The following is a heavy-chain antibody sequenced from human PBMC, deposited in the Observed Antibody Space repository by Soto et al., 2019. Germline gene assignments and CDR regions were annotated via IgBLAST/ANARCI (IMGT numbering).Heavy chain of an antibody. J-gene: IGHJ4*02. CDR3: ARDSISGRYGYYGTNYFDY. D-gene: IGHD4-17*01. CDR1: GSTFGSYS. V-gene: IGHV3-21*01. Sequence: EVQLVESGGGQVKPGGSLRLSCAASGSTFGSYSMNWVRQAPGKGLEWVSSISGSSSYIYYADSVKGRFTISRDNAKNSLYLQMNSLRAEDTAVYYCARDSISGRYGYYGTNYFDYWGQGTLVTVSS. CDR2: ISGSSSYI.